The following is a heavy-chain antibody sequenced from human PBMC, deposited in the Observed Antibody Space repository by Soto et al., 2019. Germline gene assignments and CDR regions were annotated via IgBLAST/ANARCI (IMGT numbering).Heavy chain of an antibody. CDR1: GYPVTAYY. D-gene: IGHD3-3*01. Sequence: QLHLVQSGAVVKKPGASVTVSCSASGYPVTAYYMHWVRQAPGRGLEWMGGINPATGAAKYTQAFEGRGTMTRATATSTVFMELGGLTSGDTAVFYCARGGGVGVAGSAAFDMWGQGTLVTVSS. CDR2: INPATGAA. CDR3: ARGGGVGVAGSAAFDM. J-gene: IGHJ3*02. V-gene: IGHV1-2*02.